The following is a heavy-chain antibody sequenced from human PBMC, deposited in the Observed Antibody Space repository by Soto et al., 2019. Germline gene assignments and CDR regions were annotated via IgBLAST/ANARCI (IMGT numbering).Heavy chain of an antibody. V-gene: IGHV3-48*03. CDR2: ISSSGSTI. CDR1: GFTFSSYE. CDR3: ARDDPDNWNAYDY. Sequence: GGSLRLSCAASGFTFSSYEMNWVRQAPGKGLEWVSYISSSGSTIYYADSVKGRFTISRDNAKNSLYLQMNSLRAEDTAVYYCARDDPDNWNAYDYWGQGTLVTVSS. J-gene: IGHJ4*02. D-gene: IGHD1-20*01.